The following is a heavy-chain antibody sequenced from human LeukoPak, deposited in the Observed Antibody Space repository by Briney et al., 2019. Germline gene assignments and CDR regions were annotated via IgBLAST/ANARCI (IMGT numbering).Heavy chain of an antibody. Sequence: GGSLRLSCAASGFTFTSYAMSWVRQAPGKGLEWVSAITGTGGSTYYAASVKGRFTVSRDNSRNTLYLQMSSLRAEDTAMYYCAKVRDTRDWYKDAFDIWGQGTRVTVSS. D-gene: IGHD6-19*01. J-gene: IGHJ3*02. CDR3: AKVRDTRDWYKDAFDI. CDR1: GFTFTSYA. V-gene: IGHV3-23*01. CDR2: ITGTGGST.